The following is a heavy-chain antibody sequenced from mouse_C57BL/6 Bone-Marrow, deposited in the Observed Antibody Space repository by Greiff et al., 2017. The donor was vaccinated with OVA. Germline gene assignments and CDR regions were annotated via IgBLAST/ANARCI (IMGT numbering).Heavy chain of an antibody. D-gene: IGHD2-4*01. CDR1: GYTFTSYW. CDR2: IYPSDSET. Sequence: QVQLQQPGAELVRPGSSVKLSCKASGYTFTSYWMAWVKQRPGQGLEWIGNIYPSDSETHYNQKFKDKATLTVDKSSSTAYMQLSSLTSEDSAVYYCARGRYDYGYYAMDYWGQGTSVTVSS. V-gene: IGHV1-61*01. CDR3: ARGRYDYGYYAMDY. J-gene: IGHJ4*01.